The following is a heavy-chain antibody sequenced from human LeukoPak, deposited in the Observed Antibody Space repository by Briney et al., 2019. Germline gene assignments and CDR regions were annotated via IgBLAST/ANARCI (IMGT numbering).Heavy chain of an antibody. J-gene: IGHJ3*02. V-gene: IGHV4-38-2*02. CDR1: GYSISSGYY. D-gene: IGHD6-6*01. CDR2: IYYSGST. Sequence: SETLSLTCTVSGYSISSGYYWGWIRQPPGKGLEWIGSIYYSGSTYYNPSLKSRVTISVDTSKNQFSLKLSSVTAADTAVYYCARRRSSSARYAFDIWGQGTMVTVSS. CDR3: ARRRSSSARYAFDI.